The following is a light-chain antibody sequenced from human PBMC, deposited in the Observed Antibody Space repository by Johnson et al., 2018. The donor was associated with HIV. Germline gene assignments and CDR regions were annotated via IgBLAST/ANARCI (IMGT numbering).Light chain of an antibody. V-gene: IGLV1-51*01. J-gene: IGLJ1*01. CDR1: SSNIGNNY. Sequence: QSVLTQPPSVSAAPGQKVTISCSGSSSNIGNNYVSWYQQLPGTAPKLLIYDNNKRPSGIPDRFSGSKSGTSATLGITGLQTRDEADYYCGTWDSSLSASFGTGTKFTVL. CDR3: GTWDSSLSAS. CDR2: DNN.